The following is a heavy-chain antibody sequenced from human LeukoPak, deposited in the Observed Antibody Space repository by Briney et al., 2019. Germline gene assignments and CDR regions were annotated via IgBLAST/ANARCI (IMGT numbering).Heavy chain of an antibody. CDR3: ARHGITYFDY. J-gene: IGHJ4*02. V-gene: IGHV4-4*02. Sequence: SETLSLTCAVSSGSVSTSNWWSWVRQPPGKGLEWIAEIHHSGSANYNPSLKSRVTISVDKSKNQFSLNLNSVTAADTAVYYCARHGITYFDYWGQGTLVTVSS. CDR1: SGSVSTSNW. CDR2: IHHSGSA. D-gene: IGHD1-20*01.